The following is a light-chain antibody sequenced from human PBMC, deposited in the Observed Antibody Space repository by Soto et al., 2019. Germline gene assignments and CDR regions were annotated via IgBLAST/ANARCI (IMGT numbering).Light chain of an antibody. CDR3: XXXXSYPLT. J-gene: IGKJ1*01. CDR2: AAS. CDR1: QDIRND. V-gene: IGKV1-17*01. Sequence: DIQMTQSPSSLSASVGDRVTITCRASQDIRNDLGWYQQKPGKAPKRLIYAASSLQSGVPSRFSGSGSGTXFTLXXXSXXXEXXXXXXXXXXXSYPLTFGQGTKVEIK.